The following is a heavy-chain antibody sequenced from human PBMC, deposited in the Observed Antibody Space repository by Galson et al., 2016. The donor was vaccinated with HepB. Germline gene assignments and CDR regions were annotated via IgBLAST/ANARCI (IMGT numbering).Heavy chain of an antibody. CDR2: IHYSGSNT. CDR3: AKGKRYSDSGSYYVDY. J-gene: IGHJ4*02. V-gene: IGHV3-23*01. D-gene: IGHD3-10*01. CDR1: GFTFRSYD. Sequence: SLRLSCAASGFTFRSYDMSWVRQAPGKGLEWVSGIHYSGSNTYYADYGKGRFTISRDNSKNTLYLQMNSLRVEDSAVYYCAKGKRYSDSGSYYVDYWGQGTLVTVSS.